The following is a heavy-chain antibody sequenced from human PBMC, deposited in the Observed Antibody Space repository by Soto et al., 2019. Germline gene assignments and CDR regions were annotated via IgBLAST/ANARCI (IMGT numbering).Heavy chain of an antibody. J-gene: IGHJ5*02. V-gene: IGHV1-69*02. Sequence: GASVKVSCKASGGTFSSYSFSWVRQAPGQGLEWMGRVIPILGMANYAQKFQGRVTITADKSTSTVYMELSSLRSVDTAVYYCSLVWVVVVPGAVDRHNWFDPWGQGTLVTVSS. CDR2: VIPILGMA. D-gene: IGHD2-2*01. CDR1: GGTFSSYS. CDR3: SLVWVVVVPGAVDRHNWFDP.